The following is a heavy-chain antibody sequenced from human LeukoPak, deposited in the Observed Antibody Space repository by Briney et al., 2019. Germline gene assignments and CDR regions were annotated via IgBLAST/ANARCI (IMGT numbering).Heavy chain of an antibody. Sequence: PTGGSLRLPCAASGFTFGGYAMSWVRQAPGKGLEWVSLIYGDGTTFYTDSVKGRFTISRDNFKNTLYLQMSSLRPEDTALYYCARDRAGAQSWVALDPWGQGTLVTVSS. CDR1: GFTFGGYA. V-gene: IGHV3-66*02. J-gene: IGHJ5*02. CDR2: IYGDGTT. D-gene: IGHD3-10*01. CDR3: ARDRAGAQSWVALDP.